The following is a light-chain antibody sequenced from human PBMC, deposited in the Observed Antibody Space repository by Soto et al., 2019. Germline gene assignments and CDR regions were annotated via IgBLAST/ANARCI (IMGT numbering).Light chain of an antibody. CDR2: DVS. J-gene: IGLJ3*02. CDR1: SSDVGGYNY. CDR3: SSYTSSSTWV. V-gene: IGLV2-14*03. Sequence: QSVLTQPASVSGSPGQSITISCTGTSSDVGGYNYVSWYQHHPGKAPKLMIYDVSNRPSGVSNRFSGSKSDNTASLTISGLQAEDEADYYCSSYTSSSTWVFGGGTKLTVL.